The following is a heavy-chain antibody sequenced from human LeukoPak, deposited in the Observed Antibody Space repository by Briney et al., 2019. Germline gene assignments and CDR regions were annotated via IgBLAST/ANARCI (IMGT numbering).Heavy chain of an antibody. Sequence: GGSLRLSCAASGFTFSSYDMHWVREAPGKGLEWVAVISYDGSNKYYADSVKGRFTISRDNSKNTLYLQMNSLRAEDTAVYYCAKGTAYRGGDCYSVVYWGQGTLVTVSS. CDR2: ISYDGSNK. J-gene: IGHJ4*02. V-gene: IGHV3-30*18. CDR1: GFTFSSYD. D-gene: IGHD2-21*02. CDR3: AKGTAYRGGDCYSVVY.